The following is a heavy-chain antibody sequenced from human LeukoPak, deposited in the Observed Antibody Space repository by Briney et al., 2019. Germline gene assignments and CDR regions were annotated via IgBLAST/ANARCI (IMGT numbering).Heavy chain of an antibody. D-gene: IGHD5-18*01. V-gene: IGHV3-53*01. CDR3: ARARGYSYGCDY. CDR2: IYSGGSA. J-gene: IGHJ4*02. Sequence: LGGSLRLSCAASGFIVSSNYMSWVRQAPGKGLEWVSVIYSGGSAYYAETVKGRFTISRDKSKKTLYLQMNSLRVEDTAVYYCARARGYSYGCDYWGQGTLVTVSS. CDR1: GFIVSSNY.